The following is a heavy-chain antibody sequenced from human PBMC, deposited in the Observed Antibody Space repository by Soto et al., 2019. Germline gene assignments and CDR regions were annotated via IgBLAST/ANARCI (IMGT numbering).Heavy chain of an antibody. D-gene: IGHD3-3*01. CDR3: AREGDPGYSFWSGPLGGGRFDP. CDR1: GGTFGNTA. CDR2: IVPLFGTA. V-gene: IGHV1-69*12. Sequence: QVQLVQSGAEVKEPGSSVNVSCKTSGGTFGNTAVTWVRQVPGQGLEWIGGIVPLFGTANYAQKFRGRVMVTADESTSTAYMDRGSLGSDDTAIYYCAREGDPGYSFWSGPLGGGRFDPWGQGTLVTVSS. J-gene: IGHJ5*02.